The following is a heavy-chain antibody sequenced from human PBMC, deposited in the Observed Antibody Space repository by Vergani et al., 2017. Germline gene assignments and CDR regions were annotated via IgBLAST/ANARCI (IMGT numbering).Heavy chain of an antibody. CDR1: GYTFTSYG. CDR2: ISAYNGNT. Sequence: QVQLVQSGAEVKKPGASVKVSCKASGYTFTSYGISWVRQAPGQGLEWMGWISAYNGNTNYAQKPQGRGTMTTDKSTSTTYMGRRSLGSDDPAVYYGAGAYYDFWSGYSGGGYYYYGMDVWGQGTTVTVSS. V-gene: IGHV1-18*01. J-gene: IGHJ6*02. D-gene: IGHD3-3*01. CDR3: AGAYYDFWSGYSGGGYYYYGMDV.